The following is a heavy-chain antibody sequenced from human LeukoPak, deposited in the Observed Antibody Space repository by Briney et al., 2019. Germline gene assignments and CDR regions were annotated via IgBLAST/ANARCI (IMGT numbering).Heavy chain of an antibody. V-gene: IGHV3-74*01. D-gene: IGHD1-26*01. Sequence: GGSLRLSCEASGFTFSDYRMHWVRQAPGKGLVWVSRVRRDGIETNYADSVKGRFTIYRDNARTTLYLQMNSLRAEDTAIYYCARNFVGSDSSDFDSWGQGTLVTVSS. J-gene: IGHJ4*02. CDR1: GFTFSDYR. CDR2: VRRDGIET. CDR3: ARNFVGSDSSDFDS.